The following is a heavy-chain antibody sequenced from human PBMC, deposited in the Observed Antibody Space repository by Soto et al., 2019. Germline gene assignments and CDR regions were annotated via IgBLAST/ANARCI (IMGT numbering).Heavy chain of an antibody. J-gene: IGHJ6*02. V-gene: IGHV4-61*01. Sequence: PSETLSLTCTVSGGSVSSGIYYWSWIRQPPGKGPEWIGYIYYSGSTNYNPSLKSRVTISVDTSKNQFSLKLSSVTAADTAVYYCARDLVVRGNPGYYYGMDVWGQGTTVTVSS. CDR3: ARDLVVRGNPGYYYGMDV. D-gene: IGHD3-10*01. CDR2: IYYSGST. CDR1: GGSVSSGIYY.